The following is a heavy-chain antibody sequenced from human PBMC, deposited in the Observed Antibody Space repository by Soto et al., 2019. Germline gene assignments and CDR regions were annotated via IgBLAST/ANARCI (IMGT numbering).Heavy chain of an antibody. V-gene: IGHV3-30-3*01. CDR1: GFTFSTYA. Sequence: GGSLRLSCAASGFTFSTYAMHWVRQAPGKGLEWVAVISYDGSNKYYADSVQGRFTISRDNSKNTLYLQMNSLRAEETAVYYCAKGLYYYGSGSLDYWGQGTLVTVSS. CDR3: AKGLYYYGSGSLDY. D-gene: IGHD3-10*01. CDR2: ISYDGSNK. J-gene: IGHJ4*02.